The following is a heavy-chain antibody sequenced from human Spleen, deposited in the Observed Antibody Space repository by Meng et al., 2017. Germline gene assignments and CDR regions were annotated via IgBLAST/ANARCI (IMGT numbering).Heavy chain of an antibody. CDR1: RYSFTNLD. J-gene: IGHJ4*02. Sequence: VPLVPPVSAPQKPGASVKVPRKAQRYSFTNLDQQQKRPTNKKKKKKKKRMNPYRGNTGYAQKIQGRVTMTRNTSKSTAYMELSSLRSEDTAVYYCARGGELDSWGQGTLVTVSS. CDR2: MNPYRGNT. CDR3: ARGGELDS. V-gene: IGHV1-8*01.